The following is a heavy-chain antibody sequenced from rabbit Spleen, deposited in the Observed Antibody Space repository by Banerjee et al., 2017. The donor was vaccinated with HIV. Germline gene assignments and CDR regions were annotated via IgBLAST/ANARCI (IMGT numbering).Heavy chain of an antibody. CDR1: GVSFSISSY. D-gene: IGHD1-1*01. J-gene: IGHJ6*01. Sequence: QEQLEESGGDLVKPGASLTLTCTASGVSFSISSYMCWVRQAPGKGLEWIACIDAGSSGFTYFATWAKGRFTISKSSSTTVTLQMTSLTAADTATYFCARDLYSSSNVWRYGYGMDLWGQGTLVTVS. V-gene: IGHV1S45*01. CDR2: IDAGSSGFT. CDR3: ARDLYSSSNVWRYGYGMDL.